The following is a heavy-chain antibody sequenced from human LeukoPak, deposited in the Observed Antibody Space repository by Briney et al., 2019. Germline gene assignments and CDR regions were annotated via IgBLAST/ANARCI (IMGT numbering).Heavy chain of an antibody. J-gene: IGHJ3*02. CDR3: ARDVGVITPNDAFDI. D-gene: IGHD3-22*01. CDR2: INPNSGGT. V-gene: IGHV1-2*06. Sequence: ASVKVSCEASGYTFTGYYMHWVRQAPGQGLEWMGRINPNSGGTNYAQKFQGRVTMTRDTSISTAYMELSRLRSDDTAVYYCARDVGVITPNDAFDIWGQGTMVTVSS. CDR1: GYTFTGYY.